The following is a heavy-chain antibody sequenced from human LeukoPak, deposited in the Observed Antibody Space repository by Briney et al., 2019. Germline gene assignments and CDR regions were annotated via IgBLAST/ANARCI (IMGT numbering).Heavy chain of an antibody. D-gene: IGHD6-19*01. CDR1: GFTFSSYA. Sequence: GGSLRLSCAASGFTFSSYAMSWVRQAPGKGLEWVSAISGSGGSTYYADSVKGRFTISRDNSKNTLYLQMNSLRAEDTAVYYCAKDGGYSSGWYGDYRGQGTLVTVSS. J-gene: IGHJ4*02. CDR3: AKDGGYSSGWYGDY. V-gene: IGHV3-23*01. CDR2: ISGSGGST.